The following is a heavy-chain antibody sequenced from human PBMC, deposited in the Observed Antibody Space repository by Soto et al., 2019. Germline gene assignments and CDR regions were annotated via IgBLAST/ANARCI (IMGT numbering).Heavy chain of an antibody. CDR2: IYYSGST. CDR3: ARFTIFAPFDY. CDR1: GGSISSGDYY. V-gene: IGHV4-30-4*01. Sequence: SETLSLTCTVSGGSISSGDYYWSWIRQPPGKGLEWIGYIYYSGSTYYNPSLKSRVTISVDTSKNQFSLKLSSVTAADTAVYYCARFTIFAPFDYWGQGTLVTVSS. D-gene: IGHD3-3*01. J-gene: IGHJ4*02.